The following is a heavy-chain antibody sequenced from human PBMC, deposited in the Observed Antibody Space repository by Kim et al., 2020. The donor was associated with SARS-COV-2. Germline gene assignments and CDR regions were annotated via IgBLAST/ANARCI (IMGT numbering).Heavy chain of an antibody. CDR2: INTNTGNP. CDR3: ARAGLYYDFWSGYHDY. CDR1: GYTFTSYA. V-gene: IGHV7-4-1*02. Sequence: ASVKVSCKASGYTFTSYAMNWVRQAPGQGLEWMGWINTNTGNPTYAQGFTGRFVFSLDTSVSTAYLQISSLKAEDTAVYYCARAGLYYDFWSGYHDYWGQRTLVTVSS. J-gene: IGHJ4*02. D-gene: IGHD3-3*01.